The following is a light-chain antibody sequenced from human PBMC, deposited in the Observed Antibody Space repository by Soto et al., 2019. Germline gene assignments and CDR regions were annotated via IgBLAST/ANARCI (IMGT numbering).Light chain of an antibody. CDR2: GAS. Sequence: EIVLTQSPGTLSMSPGERATLSCGASLSLSSSYIAWYQQKGGQAPRLLIYGASSRATGIPDRFSGSGSGTDFTLTISRLEPDDFAVYYCQQYGSSSTFGQGTRLQIK. V-gene: IGKV3-20*01. CDR3: QQYGSSST. CDR1: LSLSSSY. J-gene: IGKJ5*01.